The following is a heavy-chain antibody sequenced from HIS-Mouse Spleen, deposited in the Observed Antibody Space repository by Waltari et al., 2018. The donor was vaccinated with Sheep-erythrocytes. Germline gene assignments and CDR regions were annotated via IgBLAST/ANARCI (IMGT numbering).Heavy chain of an antibody. V-gene: IGHV3-21*01. CDR2: ISSSSSYI. CDR1: GFTFSSYS. J-gene: IGHJ4*02. Sequence: LMISCAASGFTFSSYSMNWVRQAPGKGLEWVSSISSSSSYIYYADSVKGRFTISRDNAKNSLYLQMNSLRAEDTAVYYCAKREGYSNYYFDYWGQGTLVTVSS. CDR3: AKREGYSNYYFDY. D-gene: IGHD4-4*01.